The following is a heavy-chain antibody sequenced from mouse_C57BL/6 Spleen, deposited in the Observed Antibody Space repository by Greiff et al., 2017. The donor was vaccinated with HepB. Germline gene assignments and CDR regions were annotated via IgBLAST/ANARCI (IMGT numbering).Heavy chain of an antibody. Sequence: QVQLQQPGAELVKPGASVTLSCKASGYTFTGYWMQWVKQRPGQGLEWIGEIDPSDSYTNYNQKFKGKATLTVDTSSSTAYMQLRSLTSEDSAVYYCARGGRSSMAMEDWGKGTSVTVS. CDR1: GYTFTGYW. CDR2: IDPSDSYT. J-gene: IGHJ4*01. CDR3: ARGGRSSMAMED. D-gene: IGHD3-1*01. V-gene: IGHV1-50*01.